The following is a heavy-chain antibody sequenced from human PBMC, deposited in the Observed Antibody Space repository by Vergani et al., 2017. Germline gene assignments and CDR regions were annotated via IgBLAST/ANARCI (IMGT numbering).Heavy chain of an antibody. V-gene: IGHV3-30*02. CDR1: GFTFSYYG. CDR2: VRADGSTK. CDR3: VKGARTSWGLFDY. J-gene: IGHJ4*02. Sequence: QVQLVESGGAVVQPGGSLRLSCTASGFTFSYYGMHWVRQAPGKGLEWVAFVRADGSTKYNADSVKGRFTITRDNSKNTLYLQMHTLRAEDTALYCCVKGARTSWGLFDYWGQGTLVTVSS. D-gene: IGHD6-13*01.